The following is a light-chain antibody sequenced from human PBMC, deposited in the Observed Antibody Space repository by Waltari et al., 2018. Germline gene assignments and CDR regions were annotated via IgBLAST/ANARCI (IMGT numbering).Light chain of an antibody. CDR1: QSVLYSSSNKNF. Sequence: DIVLTQSPDSLSVSLGASATINCKSSQSVLYSSSNKNFLAWYQQKPGQPPKLLMYWASNRESGVPGLFSGSGSGTDCTLTISSRQAEDVAVYYCQQYYSTVFTFGPGTKVDIK. CDR3: QQYYSTVFT. V-gene: IGKV4-1*01. J-gene: IGKJ3*01. CDR2: WAS.